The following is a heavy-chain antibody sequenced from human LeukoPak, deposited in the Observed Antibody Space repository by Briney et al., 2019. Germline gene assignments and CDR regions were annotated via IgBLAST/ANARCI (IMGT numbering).Heavy chain of an antibody. Sequence: PRGSLRLSCTASGFTFNSYAMNWVRQAPGKGLEWVSAISGTGGSTYYADSVKGRFTISRDNSKNTLYLQMNSLRTEDTAVYYGAKDVVVVPAAKGVSNWFDCWGQGTLVSVSS. CDR3: AKDVVVVPAAKGVSNWFDC. D-gene: IGHD2-2*01. CDR1: GFTFNSYA. V-gene: IGHV3-23*01. J-gene: IGHJ5*01. CDR2: ISGTGGST.